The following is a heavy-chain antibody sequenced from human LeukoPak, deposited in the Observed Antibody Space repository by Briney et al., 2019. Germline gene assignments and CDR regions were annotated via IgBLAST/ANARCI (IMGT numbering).Heavy chain of an antibody. CDR2: IYHSGST. CDR3: ARVPDDSSGPFDY. Sequence: SETLSLTCAVSGGSISSSNWWSWVRQPPGKGLEWIGEIYHSGSTNYNPSLKSRVTISVDKSKNQFSLKLSSVTAADTAVYYCARVPDDSSGPFDYWGQGTLVTVSS. V-gene: IGHV4-4*02. CDR1: GGSISSSNW. J-gene: IGHJ4*02. D-gene: IGHD3-22*01.